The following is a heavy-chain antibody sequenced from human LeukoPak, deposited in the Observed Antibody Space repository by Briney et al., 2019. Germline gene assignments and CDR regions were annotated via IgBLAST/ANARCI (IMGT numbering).Heavy chain of an antibody. J-gene: IGHJ4*02. D-gene: IGHD5-24*01. CDR3: ARGGDGAPVDY. CDR1: GGSFSGYY. Sequence: PSETLSLTCAVYGGSFSGYYWSWIRQPPGKGLEWIGEINHSGSTNYNPSLKSRVTISVDTSKNQFSLKLSSVTAADTAVYYCARGGDGAPVDYWGQGTLVTVSS. CDR2: INHSGST. V-gene: IGHV4-34*01.